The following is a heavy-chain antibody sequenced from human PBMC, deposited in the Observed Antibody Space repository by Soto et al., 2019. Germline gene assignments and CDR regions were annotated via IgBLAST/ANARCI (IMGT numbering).Heavy chain of an antibody. CDR3: ARREIQGPIHY. CDR1: GGSISSKSYS. D-gene: IGHD2-21*01. Sequence: SETLSLTCSVSGGSISSKSYSWGWIRQPPGKGLEWIGTFYYSENTYYNPSLKSRVTISVDTSKNQFSLKLTSVTAVDTAVYYCARREIQGPIHYWGQGTLVTVSS. J-gene: IGHJ4*02. CDR2: FYYSENT. V-gene: IGHV4-39*07.